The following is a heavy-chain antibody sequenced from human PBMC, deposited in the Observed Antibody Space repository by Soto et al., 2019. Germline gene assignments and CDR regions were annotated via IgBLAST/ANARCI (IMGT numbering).Heavy chain of an antibody. CDR1: GFTFSSYS. Sequence: GGSLRLSCAASGFTFSSYSMNWVRQAPGKGLEWVSSISSSSSYIYYADSVKGRFTISRDNAKNSLYLQMNSLRAEDTAVYYCARVGSSTSDYYYRMDVWGQGNTVTVSS. CDR2: ISSSSSYI. CDR3: ARVGSSTSDYYYRMDV. D-gene: IGHD2-2*01. V-gene: IGHV3-21*01. J-gene: IGHJ6*02.